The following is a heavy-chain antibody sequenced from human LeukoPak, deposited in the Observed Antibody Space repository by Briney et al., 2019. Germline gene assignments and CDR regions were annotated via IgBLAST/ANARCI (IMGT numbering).Heavy chain of an antibody. V-gene: IGHV4-39*01. CDR2: IYYSGST. J-gene: IGHJ3*02. CDR3: ARHKSDEIGSGSYFLSAGVDAFDI. Sequence: SETLSLTCTVSGGSISSSSYYWGWIRQPPGKGLEWIGSIYYSGSTYYNPSLKSRVTISVDTSKNQFSLKLSSVTAADTAVYYCARHKSDEIGSGSYFLSAGVDAFDIWGQGTMVTVSS. CDR1: GGSISSSSYY. D-gene: IGHD3-10*01.